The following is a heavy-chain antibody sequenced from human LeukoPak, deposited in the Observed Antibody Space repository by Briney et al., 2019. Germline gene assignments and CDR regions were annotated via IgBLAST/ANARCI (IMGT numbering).Heavy chain of an antibody. V-gene: IGHV3-7*01. J-gene: IGHJ6*04. CDR1: GFTFSSYW. CDR2: IKQDGSEK. Sequence: GGSLRLSCAASGFTFSSYWMSWFRQAPGKGLEWVANIKQDGSEKYYVDSVKGRFTISRDNAKNSLYLQMNSLRAEDTAVYYCARDQEWELMPLDVWGKGTTVTVSS. CDR3: ARDQEWELMPLDV. D-gene: IGHD1-26*01.